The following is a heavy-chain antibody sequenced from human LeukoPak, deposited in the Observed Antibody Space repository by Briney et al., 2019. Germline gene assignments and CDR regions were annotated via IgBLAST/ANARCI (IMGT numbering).Heavy chain of an antibody. D-gene: IGHD1-20*01. CDR2: ISGSGCGGST. CDR3: AKVGKAARITGTTSRYYYYYMDV. V-gene: IGHV3-23*01. CDR1: GFTFSRSS. J-gene: IGHJ6*03. Sequence: PGWALTVSCAASGFTFSRSSMSWLRQAPGTGLEGVSGISGSGCGGSTFYADSVKGRFTISRDNSKNTLYLQMNSLRAEDTAVYYCAKVGKAARITGTTSRYYYYYMDVWGKGTTVTISS.